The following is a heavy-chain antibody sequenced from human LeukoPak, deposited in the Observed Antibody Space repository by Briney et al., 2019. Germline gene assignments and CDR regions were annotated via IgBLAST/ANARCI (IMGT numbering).Heavy chain of an antibody. D-gene: IGHD3-10*01. CDR1: GYTFTTYA. J-gene: IGHJ4*02. Sequence: ASVKVSCKASGYTFTTYAMNWLRQAPGQGLEWMGWISAYNGNTNYAQELQGRVTMTTDTSTSTAYMELRSLRSDDTAVYYCARDQVSLLNYYGSGSPFDYWGQGTLVTVSS. V-gene: IGHV1-18*01. CDR3: ARDQVSLLNYYGSGSPFDY. CDR2: ISAYNGNT.